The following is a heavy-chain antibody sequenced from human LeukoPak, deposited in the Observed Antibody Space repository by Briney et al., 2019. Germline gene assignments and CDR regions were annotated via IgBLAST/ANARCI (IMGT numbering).Heavy chain of an antibody. D-gene: IGHD3-22*01. CDR1: GGSISSGGYY. CDR3: ARDRSYYDSSGYPYRVFDI. CDR2: IYYSGST. J-gene: IGHJ3*02. V-gene: IGHV4-31*03. Sequence: SETLSLTCTVSGGSISSGGYYWSWIRQHPGKGLEWIGYIYYSGSTYYNPSLKSRVTISVDTSRNQFSLKLSSVTAADTAVYYCARDRSYYDSSGYPYRVFDIWGQGTMVTVSS.